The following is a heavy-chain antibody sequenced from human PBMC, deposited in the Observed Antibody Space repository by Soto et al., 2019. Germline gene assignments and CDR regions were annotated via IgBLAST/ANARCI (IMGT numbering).Heavy chain of an antibody. CDR2: INPNSGGT. J-gene: IGHJ4*02. CDR3: ARDRIMITFGGPYRPGHYFDY. CDR1: GYTFTGYY. V-gene: IGHV1-2*04. D-gene: IGHD3-16*01. Sequence: ASVKVSCKASGYTFTGYYMHWVRQAPGQRLEWMGWINPNSGGTNYAQKFQGWVTMTRDTSISTAYMELSRLRSDDTAVYYCARDRIMITFGGPYRPGHYFDYWGQGTLVTVSS.